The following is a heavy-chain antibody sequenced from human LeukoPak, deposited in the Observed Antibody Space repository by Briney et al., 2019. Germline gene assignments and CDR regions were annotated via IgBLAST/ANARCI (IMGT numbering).Heavy chain of an antibody. V-gene: IGHV4-59*12. CDR1: GGSISSYY. D-gene: IGHD4-17*01. J-gene: IGHJ3*02. Sequence: PSETLSLTCTVSGGSISSYYWSWIRQPPGKGLEWIGSIYYSGSTYYNPSLTSRVTISVDTSKNQFSLKLSSVTAADTAVYYCARAATNVRLHNIGAFDIWGQGTMVTVSS. CDR2: IYYSGST. CDR3: ARAATNVRLHNIGAFDI.